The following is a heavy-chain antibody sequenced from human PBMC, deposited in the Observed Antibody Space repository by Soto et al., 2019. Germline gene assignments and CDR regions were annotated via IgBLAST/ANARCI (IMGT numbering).Heavy chain of an antibody. J-gene: IGHJ5*02. CDR1: GFMFSAYT. D-gene: IGHD3-22*01. V-gene: IGHV3-21*06. CDR3: ATPYYWNH. Sequence: GSLRLSCAASGFMFSAYTMNWVRHAPGKGLEWLSSISDDSSYIDYADSLRGRVTVSRDNARNSLYLQIDSLGVDDTAVYYCATPYYWNHWGPGTLVTVSS. CDR2: ISDDSSYI.